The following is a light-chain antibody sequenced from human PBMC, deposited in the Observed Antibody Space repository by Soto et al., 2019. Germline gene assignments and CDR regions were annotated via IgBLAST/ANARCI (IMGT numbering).Light chain of an antibody. CDR1: QSITST. CDR2: GAS. V-gene: IGKV3-15*01. Sequence: EIVMTQSPATLSVSPGERAILSCRASQSITSTVAWYQQKHGQAPRLLIYGASTRATGIPARFSGSGSGTEFTLTISSLQPDDFATYYCQQYWTFGQGTKVDIK. J-gene: IGKJ1*01. CDR3: QQYWT.